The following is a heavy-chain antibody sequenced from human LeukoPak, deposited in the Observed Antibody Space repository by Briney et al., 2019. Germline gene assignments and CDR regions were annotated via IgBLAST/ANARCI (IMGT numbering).Heavy chain of an antibody. Sequence: SETLSLTCAVYGGSFSGYYWSWIRQPPGKGLEWIGEINHSGSTNYNPSLKSRVTISVDTSKNQFSLKLSSVTAADTAVYYCARGVLGDYGSSGYYYDYYFDYWGQGTLVTVSS. V-gene: IGHV4-34*01. CDR2: INHSGST. CDR1: GGSFSGYY. CDR3: ARGVLGDYGSSGYYYDYYFDY. D-gene: IGHD3-22*01. J-gene: IGHJ4*02.